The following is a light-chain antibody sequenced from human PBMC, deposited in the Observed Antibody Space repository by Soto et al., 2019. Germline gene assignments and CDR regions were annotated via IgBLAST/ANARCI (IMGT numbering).Light chain of an antibody. V-gene: IGLV7-46*01. J-gene: IGLJ2*01. CDR2: DVT. Sequence: QAVVTQEPSLTVSPGATVTLTCGSSTGAVTSGHFPYWFQQKPGQAPRTLIYDVTNKHPWPPARFSGSLLGGKAALTLSGAQPEDEAEYYCSSFDSGIVVFGGGTQLTV. CDR1: TGAVTSGHF. CDR3: SSFDSGIVV.